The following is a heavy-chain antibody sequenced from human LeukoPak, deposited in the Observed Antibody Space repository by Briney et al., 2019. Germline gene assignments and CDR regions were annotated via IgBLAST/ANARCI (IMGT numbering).Heavy chain of an antibody. CDR1: GYTFTSYG. CDR3: ARSSGYYLSFDY. Sequence: GASVKVSCKAAGYTFTSYGISWVGQAAGQGLEWMGWISAYNGNTNYAQKLQGRVTMTTDTSTSTAYMELRSLRSDDTAVYYCARSSGYYLSFDYWGQGTLVTVSS. CDR2: ISAYNGNT. V-gene: IGHV1-18*01. D-gene: IGHD3-22*01. J-gene: IGHJ4*02.